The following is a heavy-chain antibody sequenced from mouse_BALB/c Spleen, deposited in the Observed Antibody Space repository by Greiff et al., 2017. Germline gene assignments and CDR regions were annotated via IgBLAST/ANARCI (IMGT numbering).Heavy chain of an antibody. D-gene: IGHD2-2*01. J-gene: IGHJ4*01. CDR3: ARDPLYGYDGGLGAMDY. Sequence: QVQLKQSGPGLVAPSQSLSITCTVSGFSLTGYGVNWVRQPPGKGLEWLGMIWGDGSTDYNSALKSRLSISKDNSKSQVFLKMNSLQTDDTARYYCARDPLYGYDGGLGAMDYWGQGTSVTVSS. CDR1: GFSLTGYG. CDR2: IWGDGST. V-gene: IGHV2-6-7*01.